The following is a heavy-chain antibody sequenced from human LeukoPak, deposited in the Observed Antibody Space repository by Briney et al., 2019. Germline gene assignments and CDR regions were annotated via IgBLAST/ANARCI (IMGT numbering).Heavy chain of an antibody. CDR2: INPNSGGT. CDR3: ARDSQRTSAFDI. J-gene: IGHJ3*02. D-gene: IGHD3-16*01. CDR1: GYTFTGYY. Sequence: ASVKVSCKASGYTFTGYYMHWVRQAPGQGLEWMGWINPNSGGTNYAQKFQGRVTMTRDTSISTAYMELSRLRSDDTAVYYCARDSQRTSAFDIWGQGTMVTVSS. V-gene: IGHV1-2*02.